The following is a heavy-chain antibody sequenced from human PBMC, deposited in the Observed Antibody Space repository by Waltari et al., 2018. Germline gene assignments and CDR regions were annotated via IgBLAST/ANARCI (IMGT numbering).Heavy chain of an antibody. J-gene: IGHJ5*02. CDR3: ARDGKVVVAAWRFDP. CDR1: GFTFSSYW. V-gene: IGHV3-74*01. CDR2: INSDGSRT. Sequence: VQLVESGGGLVQPGGSLRLSCAASGFTFSSYWMHWVRQAPGKGLVWVSRINSDGSRTSYADSAKGRFTISRDNAKNTLYLQMNSLRAEDTAVYYCARDGKVVVAAWRFDPWGQGTLVTVSS. D-gene: IGHD2-15*01.